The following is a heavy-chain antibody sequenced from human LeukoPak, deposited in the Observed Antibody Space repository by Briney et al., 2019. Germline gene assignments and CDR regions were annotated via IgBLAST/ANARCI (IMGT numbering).Heavy chain of an antibody. D-gene: IGHD6-19*01. V-gene: IGHV1-18*01. J-gene: IGHJ4*02. CDR1: GYTFTSYG. Sequence: ASVKVSCKASGYTFTSYGISWMRQTPGQGLEWMGWISTYNRNTNYAQNLQGRVTMTTDTSTSTAYMELRSLRSDDTAVYYCARGIAVAGTSIQFDYWGQGTLVTVSS. CDR2: ISTYNRNT. CDR3: ARGIAVAGTSIQFDY.